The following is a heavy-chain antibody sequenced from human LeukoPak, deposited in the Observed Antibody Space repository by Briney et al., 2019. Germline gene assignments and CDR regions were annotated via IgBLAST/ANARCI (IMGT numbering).Heavy chain of an antibody. Sequence: GGSLRLSCAASGFSFSDYWMTWVRQAPGKGLEWVAHIKQDGSEKYYVDSIKGRFTISRDNAKNLVYLQMNSLRADDTAVHYCARGWNYAFRFDYWGQGTLVTVSS. CDR3: ARGWNYAFRFDY. CDR1: GFSFSDYW. D-gene: IGHD3-3*01. V-gene: IGHV3-7*01. J-gene: IGHJ4*02. CDR2: IKQDGSEK.